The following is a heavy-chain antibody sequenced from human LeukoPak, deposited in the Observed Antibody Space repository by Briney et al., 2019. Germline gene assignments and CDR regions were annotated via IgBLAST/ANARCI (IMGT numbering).Heavy chain of an antibody. J-gene: IGHJ5*02. CDR1: GFTFSSYA. V-gene: IGHV3-23*01. CDR2: ISGSGGST. D-gene: IGHD1-7*01. Sequence: GGSLRLSCAASGFTFSSYAMSWVRQAPGKGLEWVSAISGSGGSTYYADSVKGRFTISRDNSKNTLYLQMNSLRAEDTAVYYCAKYGCKNWYLKDNWFEPWGQGTLVNVFS. CDR3: AKYGCKNWYLKDNWFEP.